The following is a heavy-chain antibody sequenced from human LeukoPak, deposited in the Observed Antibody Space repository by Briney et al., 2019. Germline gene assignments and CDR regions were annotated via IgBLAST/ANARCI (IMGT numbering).Heavy chain of an antibody. D-gene: IGHD5-18*01. V-gene: IGHV4-39*01. CDR2: IYYSGST. CDR1: GGSISSSSYY. CDR3: ARHEEYSYGYRKKTGVVSAYFDY. Sequence: PSETLSLTCTVSGGSISSSSYYWGWIRQPPGKGLEWIGSIYYSGSTYYNPSLKSRVTISVDTSKNQFSLKLSSVTAADTAVYYCARHEEYSYGYRKKTGVVSAYFDYWVQGTLVTVSS. J-gene: IGHJ4*02.